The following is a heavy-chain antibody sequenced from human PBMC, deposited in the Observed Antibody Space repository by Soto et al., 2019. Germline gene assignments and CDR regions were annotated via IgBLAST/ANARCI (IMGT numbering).Heavy chain of an antibody. CDR2: IIPIFGTA. Sequence: GASVKVSCKASGGTFSSYAISWVRQAPGQGLEWMGGIIPIFGTANYAQKFQGRVTITADKSTSTAYMELSSLRSEDTAVCYCAREHKGTYYDFWSGYLNYYGMDVWGQGTTVTVSS. CDR3: AREHKGTYYDFWSGYLNYYGMDV. CDR1: GGTFSSYA. J-gene: IGHJ6*02. D-gene: IGHD3-3*01. V-gene: IGHV1-69*06.